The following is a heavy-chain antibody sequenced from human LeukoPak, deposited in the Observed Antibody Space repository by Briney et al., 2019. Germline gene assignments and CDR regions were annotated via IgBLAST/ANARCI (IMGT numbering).Heavy chain of an antibody. J-gene: IGHJ6*02. Sequence: PGGSLRLSCAASGFTFSSYAMHWVRQAPGKGLEWVAVISYDGSNKYYADSVKGRFTISRDNSKNTLYPQMNSLRAEDTAVYYCVRRTPYGMDVWGQGTTVTVSS. CDR1: GFTFSSYA. CDR3: VRRTPYGMDV. CDR2: ISYDGSNK. V-gene: IGHV3-30-3*01.